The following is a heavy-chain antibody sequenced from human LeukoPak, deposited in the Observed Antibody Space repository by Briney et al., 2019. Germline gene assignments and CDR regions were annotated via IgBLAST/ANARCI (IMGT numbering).Heavy chain of an antibody. D-gene: IGHD4-17*01. CDR2: ISYDGSNK. CDR3: VRPYGDYVDRIY. CDR1: GFTFSTYG. J-gene: IGHJ4*02. Sequence: GGSLRLSCAASGFTFSTYGMHWVRQAPGKGLEWVAIISYDGSNKYYADSVKGRFTISRDNSKNTLYLQMNSLRAEDTAVYYCVRPYGDYVDRIYWGQGTLVTVSS. V-gene: IGHV3-30*03.